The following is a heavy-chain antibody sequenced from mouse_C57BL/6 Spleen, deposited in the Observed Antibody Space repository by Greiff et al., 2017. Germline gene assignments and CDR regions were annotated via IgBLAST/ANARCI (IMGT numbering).Heavy chain of an antibody. CDR1: GYTFTDYE. Sequence: QVHVKQSGAELVRPGASVTLSCKASGYTFTDYEMHWVKQTPVHGLEWIGAIDPETGGTAYNQKFKGKAILTADKSSSTAYMELRSLTSEDSAVYYCTRRGSFTTVVATRYFDVWGTGTTVTVSS. CDR2: IDPETGGT. CDR3: TRRGSFTTVVATRYFDV. D-gene: IGHD1-1*01. V-gene: IGHV1-15*01. J-gene: IGHJ1*03.